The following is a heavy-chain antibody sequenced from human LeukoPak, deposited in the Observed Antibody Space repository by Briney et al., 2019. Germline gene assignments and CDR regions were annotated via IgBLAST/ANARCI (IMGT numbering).Heavy chain of an antibody. V-gene: IGHV1-2*02. CDR1: GYTFTGYY. CDR2: IDPNSGGT. D-gene: IGHD6-13*01. CDR3: ARVSSSWYQDWYFDL. Sequence: ASVKVSCKASGYTFTGYYMHWVRQAPGQGLEWMGWIDPNSGGTNYAQKFQGRVTMTRDTSISTAYMELSRLRSDDTAVYYCARVSSSWYQDWYFDLWGRGTLVTVSS. J-gene: IGHJ2*01.